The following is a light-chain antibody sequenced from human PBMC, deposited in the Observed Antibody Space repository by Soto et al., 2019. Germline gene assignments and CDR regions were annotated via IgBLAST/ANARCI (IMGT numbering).Light chain of an antibody. CDR1: SSDVGGYNY. V-gene: IGLV2-8*01. CDR3: SSYGGNNNYV. CDR2: EVS. J-gene: IGLJ1*01. Sequence: QSALTQPPPASGSRGQSVTISCTGTSSDVGGYNYVSWYQQHPGKAPKLMIYEVSKRPSGVPDRFSGSKSGNTASLTVSGLQAEDEADYYCSSYGGNNNYVFGTGTKVTVL.